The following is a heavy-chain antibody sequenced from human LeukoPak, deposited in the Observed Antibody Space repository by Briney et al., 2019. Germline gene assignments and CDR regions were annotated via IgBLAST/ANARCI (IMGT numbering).Heavy chain of an antibody. CDR3: VRVISDSAATTFVYWFDP. CDR2: MNPNSGNT. J-gene: IGHJ5*02. CDR1: GYTFTSYD. V-gene: IGHV1-8*03. D-gene: IGHD2-15*01. Sequence: GASVKVSCKASGYTFTSYDINWVRQATGQGLEWMGWMNPNSGNTGYAQKFQGRVTITRNTSISTAYMELSSLRSDDTAVYYCVRVISDSAATTFVYWFDPWGQGTLVTVSS.